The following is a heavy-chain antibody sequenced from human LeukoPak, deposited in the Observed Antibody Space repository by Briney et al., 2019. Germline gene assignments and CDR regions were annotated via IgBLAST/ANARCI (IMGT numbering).Heavy chain of an antibody. CDR1: GGTFSSYA. CDR3: ARDTAALVDYYYCGMDV. J-gene: IGHJ6*02. Sequence: GASVKVSCKASGGTFSSYAISWVRQAPGQGLEWMGRIIPILGIANYAQKFQGRVTITADKSTSTVYMELSSLRSEDTAVYYCARDTAALVDYYYCGMDVWGQGTTVTVSS. CDR2: IIPILGIA. D-gene: IGHD2-2*01. V-gene: IGHV1-69*04.